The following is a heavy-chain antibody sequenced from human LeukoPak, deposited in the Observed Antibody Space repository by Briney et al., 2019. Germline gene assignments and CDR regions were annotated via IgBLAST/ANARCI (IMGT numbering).Heavy chain of an antibody. J-gene: IGHJ4*02. CDR1: GGSISSGGYY. Sequence: SQTLSLTCTVSGGSISSGGYYWSWIRQHPGKGLEWIGYIYYSGSTYYNPSLKSRVTISVDTSKNQFPLKLSSVTAADTAVYYCAREGHGSSSGFIDYWGQGTLVTVSS. D-gene: IGHD6-6*01. V-gene: IGHV4-31*03. CDR2: IYYSGST. CDR3: AREGHGSSSGFIDY.